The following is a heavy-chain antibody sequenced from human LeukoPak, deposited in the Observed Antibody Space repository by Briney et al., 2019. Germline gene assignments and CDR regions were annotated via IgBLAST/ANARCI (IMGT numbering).Heavy chain of an antibody. Sequence: ASVKVSCKASGYTFTSYGISWVRQAPGQGLEWMGWISAYNGNTNYAQKPQGRVTMTTDTSTSTAYMELRSLRSDDTAVYYCASESLVGATHSYFDYWGQGTLVTVSS. J-gene: IGHJ4*02. V-gene: IGHV1-18*01. CDR2: ISAYNGNT. CDR3: ASESLVGATHSYFDY. CDR1: GYTFTSYG. D-gene: IGHD1-26*01.